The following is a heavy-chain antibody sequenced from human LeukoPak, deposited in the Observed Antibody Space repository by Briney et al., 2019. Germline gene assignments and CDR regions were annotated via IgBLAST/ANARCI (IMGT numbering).Heavy chain of an antibody. CDR1: GYTFTSYG. D-gene: IGHD5-18*01. J-gene: IGHJ4*02. CDR2: ISAYNGNT. V-gene: IGHV1-18*01. Sequence: ASVKVSCKASGYTFTSYGISWVRQAPGQGLEWMGWISAYNGNTNYAQKLQGRVTMTTDTSTSTAYMELRSLRSDDTAVYYCARGLWERWQLPTLNYFDYWGQGTLVTVSS. CDR3: ARGLWERWQLPTLNYFDY.